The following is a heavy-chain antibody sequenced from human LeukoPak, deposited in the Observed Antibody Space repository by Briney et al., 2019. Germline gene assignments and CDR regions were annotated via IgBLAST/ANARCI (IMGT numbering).Heavy chain of an antibody. D-gene: IGHD3-10*01. J-gene: IGHJ5*02. Sequence: SETLSLTCTVSGGSISSSSYYWGWIRQPPGKGLEWIGSIYYSGSTYYNPSLKSRVTISVDTSKNQFSLKLSSVTAADTAMFYCARGLGPGNSFDPWGQGTLVTVSS. CDR3: ARGLGPGNSFDP. V-gene: IGHV4-39*01. CDR2: IYYSGST. CDR1: GGSISSSSYY.